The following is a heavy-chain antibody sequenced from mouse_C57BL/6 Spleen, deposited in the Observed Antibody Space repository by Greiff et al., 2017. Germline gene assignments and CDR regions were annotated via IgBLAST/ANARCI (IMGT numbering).Heavy chain of an antibody. J-gene: IGHJ2*01. CDR1: GFTFSSYG. CDR3: ARNGYYGNYEYYFDY. Sequence: EVMLVESGGDLVKPGGSLKLSCAASGFTFSSYGMSWVRQTPDKRLEWVATISSGGSYTYYPDSVQGRFTISRDNAKNTLYLQMSSLKSEDTAMYYCARNGYYGNYEYYFDYWGQGTTLTVSS. CDR2: ISSGGSYT. V-gene: IGHV5-6*01. D-gene: IGHD2-1*01.